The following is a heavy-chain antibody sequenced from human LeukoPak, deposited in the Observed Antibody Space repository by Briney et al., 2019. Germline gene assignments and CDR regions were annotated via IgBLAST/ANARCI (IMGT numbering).Heavy chain of an antibody. J-gene: IGHJ4*02. CDR2: ISSSGSTI. V-gene: IGHV3-48*03. Sequence: PGGSLRLSCAASGFTFSSYGMNWVRQAPGKGLEWVSYISSSGSTIYYADSVKGRFTISRDNAKNSLYLQMNSLRAEDTAVYYCARGILRRYFDYWGQGTLVTVSS. CDR3: ARGILRRYFDY. D-gene: IGHD2-15*01. CDR1: GFTFSSYG.